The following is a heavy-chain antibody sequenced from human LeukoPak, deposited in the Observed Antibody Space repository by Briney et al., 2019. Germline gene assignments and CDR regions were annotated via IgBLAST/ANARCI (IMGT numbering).Heavy chain of an antibody. J-gene: IGHJ4*02. Sequence: GGSPRLSCAASGFTFSSYWMSWVRQAPGRGLEWVANINQDGGEKYYVDSVKGRFTISRDNAKNSLYLQMNSLRAEDTAVYHCATGRSCTTCYLPDYWGQGTLVTVSS. CDR3: ATGRSCTTCYLPDY. D-gene: IGHD2-2*01. CDR2: INQDGGEK. CDR1: GFTFSSYW. V-gene: IGHV3-7*01.